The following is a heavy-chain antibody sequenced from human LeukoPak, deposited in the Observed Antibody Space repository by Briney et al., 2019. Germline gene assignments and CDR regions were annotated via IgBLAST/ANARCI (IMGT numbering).Heavy chain of an antibody. J-gene: IGHJ6*03. CDR3: AKGGGSWSDYYYMDV. Sequence: PGRSLRLSCAASGLTFSSYGMHWVRQAPGKGLEWVAVIWYDGSNKYYADSVKGRFTISRDNSKNTLYLQMNSLRAEDTAVYYCAKGGGSWSDYYYMDVWGKGTTVTVSS. D-gene: IGHD6-13*01. CDR1: GLTFSSYG. CDR2: IWYDGSNK. V-gene: IGHV3-33*06.